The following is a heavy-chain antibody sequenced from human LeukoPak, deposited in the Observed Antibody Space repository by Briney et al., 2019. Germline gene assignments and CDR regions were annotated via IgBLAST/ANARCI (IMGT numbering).Heavy chain of an antibody. V-gene: IGHV3-23*01. CDR3: ARGGGYSGYLFYFDS. Sequence: GGSLRLSCAASGATFSVYAMSWVRQAPGKGLEWVSGISGSGTGTYYADSVKGRFTISRDNSKNMLYLQMNSLYAEDTAVFYCARGGGYSGYLFYFDSWGKGTLVSVSS. CDR1: GATFSVYA. D-gene: IGHD5-12*01. J-gene: IGHJ4*02. CDR2: ISGSGTGT.